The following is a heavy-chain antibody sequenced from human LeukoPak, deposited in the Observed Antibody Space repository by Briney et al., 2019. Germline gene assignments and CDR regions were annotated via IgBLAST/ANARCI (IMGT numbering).Heavy chain of an antibody. CDR2: IYYSGST. V-gene: IGHV4-59*08. D-gene: IGHD6-13*01. Sequence: PSETLSLTCTVSGGSISSYYWSWIRQPPGKGLEWIGYIYYSGSTNYNPSLKSRVTISVDTSKNQFSLKLSSVTAADTAVYYCARQGSSWSGFFDYWGQGILVTVSS. CDR1: GGSISSYY. J-gene: IGHJ4*02. CDR3: ARQGSSWSGFFDY.